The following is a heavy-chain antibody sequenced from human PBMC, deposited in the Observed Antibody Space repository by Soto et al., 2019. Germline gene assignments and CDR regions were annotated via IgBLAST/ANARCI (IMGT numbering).Heavy chain of an antibody. CDR3: ARSYSSSWHYYYYGMDV. V-gene: IGHV3-48*03. D-gene: IGHD6-13*01. CDR2: ISSSGSTI. Sequence: GGSLRLSCAASGFTFSSYEMNWVRQAPGKGLEWVSYISSSGSTIYYADSVKGRFTISRDNAKNSLYLQMNSLRAEDTAVYYCARSYSSSWHYYYYGMDVWGQGTTVTVSS. CDR1: GFTFSSYE. J-gene: IGHJ6*02.